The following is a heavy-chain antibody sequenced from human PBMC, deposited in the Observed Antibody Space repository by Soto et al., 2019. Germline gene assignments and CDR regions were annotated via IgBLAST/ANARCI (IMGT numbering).Heavy chain of an antibody. J-gene: IGHJ6*02. V-gene: IGHV1-69*13. CDR3: ARDDIVVVVAATWDYYGMDV. Sequence: SVKVSCQASGGTFSSYAISWVRQAPVQGLEWMGGIIPIFGTANYAQKFQGRVTITADESTSTAYMELSSLRSEDTAVYYCARDDIVVVVAATWDYYGMDVWGQGTTVTVSS. CDR1: GGTFSSYA. D-gene: IGHD2-15*01. CDR2: IIPIFGTA.